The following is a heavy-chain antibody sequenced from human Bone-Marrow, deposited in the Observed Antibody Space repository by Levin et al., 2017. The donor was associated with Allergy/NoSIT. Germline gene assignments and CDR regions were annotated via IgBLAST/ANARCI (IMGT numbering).Heavy chain of an antibody. CDR2: ITWNSGSK. CDR1: GFNFDDTA. V-gene: IGHV3-9*01. D-gene: IGHD2-21*01. Sequence: SLKISCAASGFNFDDTAMHWVRQAPGKGLEWVSGITWNSGSKNYADSVKGRFTISRDNAKKTLYLQMNSLRTDDTALYYCATVGLWLNHFDSWGQGTLVAVSS. CDR3: ATVGLWLNHFDS. J-gene: IGHJ4*02.